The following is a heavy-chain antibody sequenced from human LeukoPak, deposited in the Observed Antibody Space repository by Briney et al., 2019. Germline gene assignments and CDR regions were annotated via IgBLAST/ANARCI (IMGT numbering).Heavy chain of an antibody. CDR1: GGSFSGYY. CDR3: ARGADYVWGSYRCWFDP. D-gene: IGHD3-16*02. CDR2: INHSGST. V-gene: IGHV4-34*01. Sequence: PSETLSLTCTVYGGSFSGYYWSWIRQPPGKGLEWIGEINHSGSTNYNPSLKSRVTISVDTSKNRFSLKLSSVTAADTAVYYCARGADYVWGSYRCWFDPWGQGTLVTVSS. J-gene: IGHJ5*02.